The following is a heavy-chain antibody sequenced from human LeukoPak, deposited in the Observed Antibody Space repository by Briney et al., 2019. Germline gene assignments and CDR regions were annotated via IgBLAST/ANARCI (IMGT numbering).Heavy chain of an antibody. D-gene: IGHD3-10*01. CDR3: AITYGSGRYYYYGMDV. J-gene: IGHJ6*02. V-gene: IGHV3-23*01. CDR1: GFTFSSYA. Sequence: GGSLRLSCAASGFTFSSYAMSWVRQAPGKGLEWVSAISGSGGSTYYADSVKGRFTISRDNSKNTLYLQMNSLRAEDTAVYYCAITYGSGRYYYYGMDVWGQGTTVTVSS. CDR2: ISGSGGST.